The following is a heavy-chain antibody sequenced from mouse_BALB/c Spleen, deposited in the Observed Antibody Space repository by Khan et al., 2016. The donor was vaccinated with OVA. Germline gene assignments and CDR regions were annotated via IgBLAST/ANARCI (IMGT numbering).Heavy chain of an antibody. J-gene: IGHJ3*01. CDR3: TYDGYFVGWFAY. Sequence: EVQLVESGTVLARPGASVKMSCKASGSTFTSYWIHWVKQRPGQGLEWIGAIYPGNSDTSYNQRFKGKAKLTAVTSTSTAYMELSRLTNEDSAVYYCTYDGYFVGWFAYWGQGTLVTVSA. CDR2: IYPGNSDT. D-gene: IGHD2-3*01. CDR1: GSTFTSYW. V-gene: IGHV1-5*01.